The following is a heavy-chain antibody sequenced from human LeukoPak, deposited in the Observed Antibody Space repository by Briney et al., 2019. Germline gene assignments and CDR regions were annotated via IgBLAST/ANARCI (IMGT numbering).Heavy chain of an antibody. J-gene: IGHJ5*02. Sequence: PGGSLRLSCAASGFTFSDYYMSWIRQAPGKGLEWVSYISSSGSTIYYADSVKGRFTISRDNSKNTLYLQMNSLRAEDTAVYYCAREYYGSGSYYTQPWGQGTLVTVSS. CDR1: GFTFSDYY. V-gene: IGHV3-11*01. D-gene: IGHD3-10*01. CDR3: AREYYGSGSYYTQP. CDR2: ISSSGSTI.